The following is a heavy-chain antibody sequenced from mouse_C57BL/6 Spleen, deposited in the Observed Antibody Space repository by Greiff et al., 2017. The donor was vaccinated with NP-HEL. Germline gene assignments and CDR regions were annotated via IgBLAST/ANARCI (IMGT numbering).Heavy chain of an antibody. Sequence: VQLQQPGAELVKPGASVKLSCKASGYTFTSYWMQWVKQRPGQGLEWIGEIDPSDSYTNYNQKFKGKATLTVDTSSSTAYMQLSSLTSEDSAVYYCARGDGYYWYFDVWGTRTTVTVSS. CDR3: ARGDGYYWYFDV. J-gene: IGHJ1*03. V-gene: IGHV1-50*01. D-gene: IGHD2-3*01. CDR2: IDPSDSYT. CDR1: GYTFTSYW.